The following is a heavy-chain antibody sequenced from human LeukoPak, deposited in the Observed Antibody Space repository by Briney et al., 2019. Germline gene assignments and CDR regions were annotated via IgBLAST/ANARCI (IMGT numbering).Heavy chain of an antibody. J-gene: IGHJ4*02. D-gene: IGHD3-22*01. CDR2: INPNSGGT. CDR3: ARDRKSIASSGYYYVL. CDR1: GYTFTGYY. V-gene: IGHV1-2*02. Sequence: ASVKVSCKASGYTFTGYYMHWVRQAPGQGLEGMGWINPNSGGTNYAQKFQGRVTMTRDTSISTAYMELSRLRSDDTAVYYCARDRKSIASSGYYYVLWGQGALVTVSS.